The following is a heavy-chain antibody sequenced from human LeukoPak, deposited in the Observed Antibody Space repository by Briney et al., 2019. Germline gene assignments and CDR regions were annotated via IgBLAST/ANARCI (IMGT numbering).Heavy chain of an antibody. J-gene: IGHJ4*02. Sequence: GGSLRLSCVGSGFTFSSYGMNWVRQASGRGLEWVSYISGSSSTTSYADSVKGRFTTSRDNAKNSLYLQINSLRDEDTAVYYCARGGAARPDYWGQGTLVTVSS. CDR1: GFTFSSYG. V-gene: IGHV3-48*02. CDR3: ARGGAARPDY. CDR2: ISGSSSTT. D-gene: IGHD6-6*01.